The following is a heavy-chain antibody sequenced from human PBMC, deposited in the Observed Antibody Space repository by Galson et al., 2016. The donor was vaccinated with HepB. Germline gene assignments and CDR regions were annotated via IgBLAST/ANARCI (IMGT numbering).Heavy chain of an antibody. CDR1: GFTFSTYD. CDR3: AKVDWERLDYYYYYYMDV. V-gene: IGHV3-30*18. J-gene: IGHJ6*03. CDR2: ISFDGSNK. D-gene: IGHD1-1*01. Sequence: SLRLSCAASGFTFSTYDMHWVRQAPGKGLEWVAVISFDGSNKYYADSVKGRFTISRDNSKNTLYLQMNSLRAEDTAVYYCAKVDWERLDYYYYYYMDVWGKGTTVTVSS.